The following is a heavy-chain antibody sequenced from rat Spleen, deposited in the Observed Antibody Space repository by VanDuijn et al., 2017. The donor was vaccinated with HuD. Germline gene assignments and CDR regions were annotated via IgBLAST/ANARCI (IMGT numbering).Heavy chain of an antibody. CDR2: ISNAGGTT. Sequence: EVQLVESGGDLVQPGRSLKLSCAASGFTFNNYAMHWVRQAPGKGLEWVSSISNAGGTTYYPDSVKGRFTISRDNAENTVYLQMNSLRSEDTATYYCTTVLQGHGFAYWGQGTLVTVSS. D-gene: IGHD1-1*01. CDR1: GFTFNNYA. J-gene: IGHJ3*01. CDR3: TTVLQGHGFAY. V-gene: IGHV5-19*01.